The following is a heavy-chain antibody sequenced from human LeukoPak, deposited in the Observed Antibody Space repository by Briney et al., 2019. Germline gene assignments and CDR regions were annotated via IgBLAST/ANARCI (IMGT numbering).Heavy chain of an antibody. Sequence: GESLKISCKGSGYSFPNSWIGWVRQMPGKGLEWMGIIYPGDSDTRYSPSFQGHVTISVDKSISTAYLQWTGLKSSDSAMYYCARRGYYYYGMDVWGQGTTVTVSS. CDR2: IYPGDSDT. CDR1: GYSFPNSW. CDR3: ARRGYYYYGMDV. V-gene: IGHV5-51*01. J-gene: IGHJ6*02.